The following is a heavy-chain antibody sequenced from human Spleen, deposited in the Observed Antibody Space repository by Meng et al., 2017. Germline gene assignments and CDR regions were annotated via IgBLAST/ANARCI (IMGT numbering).Heavy chain of an antibody. D-gene: IGHD4-11*01. Sequence: QVQLQESGPGLGKPSGTLSLTCAVSGGSNSSSNWWSWVRQPPGKGLEWIGEIYHSGSTNYNPSLKSRVTISVDTSQNNLSLKLSSVTAADSAVYYCARGPTTMAHDFDYWGQGTLVTVSS. CDR1: GGSNSSSNW. V-gene: IGHV4-4*02. CDR3: ARGPTTMAHDFDY. CDR2: IYHSGST. J-gene: IGHJ4*02.